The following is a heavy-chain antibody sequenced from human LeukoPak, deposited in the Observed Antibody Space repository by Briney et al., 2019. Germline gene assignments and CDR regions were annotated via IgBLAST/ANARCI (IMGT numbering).Heavy chain of an antibody. CDR1: GFTFGDYV. Sequence: RPGGSLRLSCTASGFTFGDYVMSWVRQAPGKGLEWVGFIRSKAYGGTTKNAASVKGRFTISRDDSRSIAYLQMNSLKTEGTAVYYCTRRYNYDSSGYYYVRDAFDIWGQGTMVTVSS. V-gene: IGHV3-49*04. J-gene: IGHJ3*02. CDR3: TRRYNYDSSGYYYVRDAFDI. CDR2: IRSKAYGGTT. D-gene: IGHD3-22*01.